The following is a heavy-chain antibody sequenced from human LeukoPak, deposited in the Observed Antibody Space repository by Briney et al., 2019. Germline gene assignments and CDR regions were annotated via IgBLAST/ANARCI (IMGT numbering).Heavy chain of an antibody. D-gene: IGHD7-27*01. J-gene: IGHJ3*02. Sequence: SETLFLTCTVSGGSISSYYWSWIRQPPGKGLEWIGYIYYSGSTNYNPSLKSRVTISVDTSKNQFSLKLSSVTAADTAVYYCARQAFNWGYAFDIWGQGTMVTVSS. CDR2: IYYSGST. CDR1: GGSISSYY. CDR3: ARQAFNWGYAFDI. V-gene: IGHV4-59*08.